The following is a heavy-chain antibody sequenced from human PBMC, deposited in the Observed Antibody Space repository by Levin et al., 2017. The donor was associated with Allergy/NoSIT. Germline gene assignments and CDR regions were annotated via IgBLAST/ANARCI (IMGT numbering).Heavy chain of an antibody. V-gene: IGHV3-66*01. Sequence: GGSLRLSCAASGFTVSSNYMSWVRQAPGKGLEWVSVIYSGGSTYYADSVKGRFTISRDNSKNTLYLQMNSLRAEDTAVYYCARGPGYDSSGYYYGSHFDYWGQGTLVTVSS. CDR2: IYSGGST. CDR1: GFTVSSNY. D-gene: IGHD3-22*01. CDR3: ARGPGYDSSGYYYGSHFDY. J-gene: IGHJ4*02.